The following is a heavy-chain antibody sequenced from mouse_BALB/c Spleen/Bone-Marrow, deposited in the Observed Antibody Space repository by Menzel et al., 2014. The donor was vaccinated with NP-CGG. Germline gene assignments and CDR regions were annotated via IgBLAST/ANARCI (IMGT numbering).Heavy chain of an antibody. CDR2: INPESNTI. CDR1: GFDFSRYW. CDR3: ARLGYYGWFAY. J-gene: IGHJ3*01. D-gene: IGHD2-3*01. V-gene: IGHV4-1*02. Sequence: EVNLVESGGGLVQPGGSLKLSCAASGFDFSRYWMSWVRQAPGKGLQWIGEINPESNTINYSPSLKDKFIISRDNAKNTLYLRMRKVKSEDAALYCCARLGYYGWFAYWGQGTLVTVSA.